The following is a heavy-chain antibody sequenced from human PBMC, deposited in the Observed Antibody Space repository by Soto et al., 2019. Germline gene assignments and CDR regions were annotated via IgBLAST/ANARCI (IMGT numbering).Heavy chain of an antibody. J-gene: IGHJ4*02. CDR2: IYPGDSDT. CDR3: VREIYNYYASSGKRKFYYFDY. V-gene: IGHV5-51*01. D-gene: IGHD3-22*01. Sequence: GESLKISCKGSGYSFTSYWIGWVRQMPGKGLEWMGIIYPGDSDTRYSPSFQGQVTISADKSISTAYLQCSSLKASDTAMYYCVREIYNYYASSGKRKFYYFDYVREGTPVTVS. CDR1: GYSFTSYW.